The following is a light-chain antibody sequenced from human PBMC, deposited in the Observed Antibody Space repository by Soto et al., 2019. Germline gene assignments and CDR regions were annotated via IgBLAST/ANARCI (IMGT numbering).Light chain of an antibody. CDR2: GAS. V-gene: IGKV3-15*01. J-gene: IGKJ1*01. CDR3: QKYDSAPWT. CDR1: QGVSRK. Sequence: DIVMTQSPATLSVAPGERVTFSCRASQGVSRKLAWYQHKPGQAPRLLISGASTGATGIPARFSGSGSGTEFTLTISSLQSEDVATYYCQKYDSAPWTFGQGTKVDIK.